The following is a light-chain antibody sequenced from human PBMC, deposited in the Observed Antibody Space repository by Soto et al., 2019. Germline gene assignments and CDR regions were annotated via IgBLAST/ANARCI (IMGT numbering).Light chain of an antibody. CDR2: ASS. Sequence: AIQMTQSPSSLSASVGDRVTITCRASQGIRHDLGWYQQKPGKAPKLLIYASSRLQSGVPSRFSGSGSGTDFTLTISSLQPEDFATYYCLQDYSYPWTFGQGTKVEIK. CDR3: LQDYSYPWT. CDR1: QGIRHD. J-gene: IGKJ1*01. V-gene: IGKV1-6*01.